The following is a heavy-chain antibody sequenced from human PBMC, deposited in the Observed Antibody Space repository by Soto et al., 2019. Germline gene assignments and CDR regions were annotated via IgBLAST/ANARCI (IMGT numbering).Heavy chain of an antibody. D-gene: IGHD3-10*01. V-gene: IGHV4-31*03. J-gene: IGHJ3*02. Sequence: SETLSLTCTVSGGSISSGCYYWSWIRQHPGKGLEWIGYIYYSGSTYYNPSLKSRVTISVDTSKNQFSLKLSSVTAADTAVYYCARERSDGSGSYYSDDAFDIWGQGTMVTVSS. CDR1: GGSISSGCYY. CDR3: ARERSDGSGSYYSDDAFDI. CDR2: IYYSGST.